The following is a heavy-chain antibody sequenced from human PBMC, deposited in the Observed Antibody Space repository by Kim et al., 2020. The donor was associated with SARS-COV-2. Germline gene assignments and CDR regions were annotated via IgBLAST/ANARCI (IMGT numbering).Heavy chain of an antibody. D-gene: IGHD6-13*01. CDR3: ARRQQLLRHGLDL. CDR2: INPNSGAT. Sequence: ASVKVSCKTSGYTFTGYYIHWVRQAPGQGLEWMGWINPNSGATNYAQRFQGRVTMTGDTSIRTAYMELTRLRSDDTAVYYCARRQQLLRHGLDLWGQGTTVTVSS. V-gene: IGHV1-2*02. J-gene: IGHJ6*02. CDR1: GYTFTGYY.